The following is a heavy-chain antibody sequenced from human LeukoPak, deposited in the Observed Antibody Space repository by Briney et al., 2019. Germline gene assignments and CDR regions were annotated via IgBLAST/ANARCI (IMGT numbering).Heavy chain of an antibody. V-gene: IGHV4-59*12. J-gene: IGHJ5*02. CDR1: GGSISSYC. Sequence: PSETLSLTCTVSGGSISSYCWSWIRQPPGKGLEWIGYIYYSGSTNYNPSLKSRVTISVDTSKNQFSLKLSSVTAADTAVYYCARVLYYDFWSGYPNWFDPWGQGTLVTVSS. CDR2: IYYSGST. D-gene: IGHD3-3*01. CDR3: ARVLYYDFWSGYPNWFDP.